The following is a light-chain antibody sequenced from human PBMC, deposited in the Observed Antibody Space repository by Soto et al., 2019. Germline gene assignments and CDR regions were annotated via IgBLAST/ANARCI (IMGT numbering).Light chain of an antibody. V-gene: IGLV2-8*01. CDR2: EVN. J-gene: IGLJ1*01. CDR1: SSDVGGYNY. Sequence: QSALTQPPSASGSPGQSVTISCTGTSSDVGGYNYVSWFQQHPGKAPKLIIHEVNQRPSAVPDRFSGSKSGNTASLTVSGLQAEDEGTYFCSSYGGYNNVVFGTGTKVTVL. CDR3: SSYGGYNNVV.